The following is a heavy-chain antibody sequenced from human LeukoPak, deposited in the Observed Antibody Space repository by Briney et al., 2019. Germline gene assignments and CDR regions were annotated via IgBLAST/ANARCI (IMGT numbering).Heavy chain of an antibody. Sequence: SETLSLTCAVYGGSFSGYYWSWIRQPPGKGLKWIGEINHSGGTNYNPSLKSRVTISVDTSKNQFSLKLSSVTAADTAVYYCARPNVLYYGMDVWGQGTTVTVSS. CDR2: INHSGGT. V-gene: IGHV4-34*01. CDR1: GGSFSGYY. J-gene: IGHJ6*02. CDR3: ARPNVLYYGMDV.